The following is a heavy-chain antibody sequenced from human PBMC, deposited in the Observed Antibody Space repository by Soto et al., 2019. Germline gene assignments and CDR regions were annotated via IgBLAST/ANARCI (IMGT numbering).Heavy chain of an antibody. Sequence: GGSLTLSCAASGFTFSSFAMSWVRQAPGKGLGWVSAISGSGGNTYYADSVTGRFTISRDNAKNTLYLQMNSLRAEDTAVYYCTKEWGRPLDYWGQGTPVTVSS. CDR1: GFTFSSFA. D-gene: IGHD7-27*01. V-gene: IGHV3-23*01. CDR2: ISGSGGNT. J-gene: IGHJ4*02. CDR3: TKEWGRPLDY.